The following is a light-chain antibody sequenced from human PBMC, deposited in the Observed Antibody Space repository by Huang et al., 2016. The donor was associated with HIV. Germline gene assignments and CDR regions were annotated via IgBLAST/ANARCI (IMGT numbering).Light chain of an antibody. V-gene: IGKV3-20*01. CDR3: QHYGSSPPIT. Sequence: EIVLTQSPGTLSLSPGESATLSCRASQRSTSSYLAWYQQRPGQAPRLLIYGASSRTTGIPDRFTGSVSGTDFTLTINRLEPEDAAVYYCQHYGSSPPITFGQGTRLEIK. J-gene: IGKJ5*01. CDR2: GAS. CDR1: QRSTSSY.